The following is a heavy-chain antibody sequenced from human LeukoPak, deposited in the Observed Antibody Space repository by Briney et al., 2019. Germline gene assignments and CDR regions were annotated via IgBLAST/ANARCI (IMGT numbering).Heavy chain of an antibody. D-gene: IGHD5-24*01. CDR3: ARENVEMATGNAFDI. CDR1: GYTFTSYY. V-gene: IGHV1-46*01. CDR2: INPSGGST. J-gene: IGHJ3*02. Sequence: ASVKVSCKASGYTFTSYYMHWVRQAPGQGLEWMGIINPSGGSTSYAQKFQGRVTMTRDTSTSTVYMELSSLRSEDTAVYYCARENVEMATGNAFDIWGQGTTVTVSS.